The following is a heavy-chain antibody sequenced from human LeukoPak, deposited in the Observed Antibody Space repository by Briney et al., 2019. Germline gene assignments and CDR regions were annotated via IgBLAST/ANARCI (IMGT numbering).Heavy chain of an antibody. CDR1: GYTFTRYY. Sequence: ASVKVSCKASGYTFTRYYMHWVRQAPGQGLEWMGRINPHSGGTNYAQKFQGRVTITSDTSISTAYMELSRLRSDDTAVYYCASPSNWGPAYYYYYYMDVWGKGTTVTVSS. CDR2: INPHSGGT. V-gene: IGHV1-2*06. CDR3: ASPSNWGPAYYYYYYMDV. J-gene: IGHJ6*03. D-gene: IGHD7-27*01.